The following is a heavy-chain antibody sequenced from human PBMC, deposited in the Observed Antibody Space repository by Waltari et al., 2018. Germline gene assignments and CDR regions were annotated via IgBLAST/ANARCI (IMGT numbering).Heavy chain of an antibody. CDR2: IYHSGST. J-gene: IGHJ4*02. V-gene: IGHV4-30-2*01. Sequence: QLQLQESGSGLVKPSQTLSLTCAVSGGSISSGGYSWSWIRQPPGKGLEWIGYIYHSGSTYYNPSLKSRVTISVDRSKNQFSLKLRSVTAADTAVYYCARVGSGVEGDYFDYWGQGTLVTVSS. D-gene: IGHD3-3*01. CDR1: GGSISSGGYS. CDR3: ARVGSGVEGDYFDY.